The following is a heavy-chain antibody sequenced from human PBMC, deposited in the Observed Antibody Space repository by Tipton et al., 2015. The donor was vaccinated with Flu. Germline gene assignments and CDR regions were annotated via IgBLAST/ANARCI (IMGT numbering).Heavy chain of an antibody. J-gene: IGHJ4*02. V-gene: IGHV3-74*01. CDR2: IDPNGRTI. D-gene: IGHD6-19*01. CDR1: SFPFSSYW. Sequence: GSLRLSCAASSFPFSSYWVHWVRLSTGKGLMWVSAIDPNGRTISYANSVRGRFTTSRDNASNTAYLQMDSLRAEDTAVYYCTRGLMEAVGWGDYWGQGTPVTVSS. CDR3: TRGLMEAVGWGDY.